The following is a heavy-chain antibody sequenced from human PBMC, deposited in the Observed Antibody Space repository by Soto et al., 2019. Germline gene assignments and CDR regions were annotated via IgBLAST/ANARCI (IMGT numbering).Heavy chain of an antibody. CDR3: ARDGGVAATLANNLDY. V-gene: IGHV3-21*01. Sequence: GGSLRLSWAASGFTFNSYSMNWVRQAPGKGLEWVSSMSRSSRYIYYADSVKGRFTISRDNAKNSVYLQMNSLRAEDTAVYYCARDGGVAATLANNLDYWGKGTLVTVSP. J-gene: IGHJ4*02. D-gene: IGHD2-15*01. CDR1: GFTFNSYS. CDR2: MSRSSRYI.